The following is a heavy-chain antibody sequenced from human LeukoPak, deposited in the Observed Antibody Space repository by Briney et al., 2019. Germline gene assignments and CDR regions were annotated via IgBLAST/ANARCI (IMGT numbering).Heavy chain of an antibody. CDR3: AIHRGGDGYDLVDY. CDR2: MNPNSGNT. J-gene: IGHJ4*02. CDR1: VYTFTSYD. V-gene: IGHV1-8*01. Sequence: ASVKVSCKASVYTFTSYDINWVRQATGQGLEWMGWMNPNSGNTGYAQKFQGRVTMTRNTSISTAYMELSSLRSEDTAVYYCAIHRGGDGYDLVDYLGQGTLVTVSS. D-gene: IGHD5-24*01.